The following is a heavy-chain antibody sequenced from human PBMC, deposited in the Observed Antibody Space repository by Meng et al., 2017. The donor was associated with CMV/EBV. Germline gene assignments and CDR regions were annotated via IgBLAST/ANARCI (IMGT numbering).Heavy chain of an antibody. CDR3: ARDRRIWSGYYNDYYYGMDV. D-gene: IGHD3-3*01. CDR1: GGSFSGYY. Sequence: GSLRLSCAVYGGSFSGYYWSWIRQPPGKGLEWIGEINHSGSTNYNPSLKSRVTISVDTSKNQFSLKLSSVTAADTAVYYCARDRRIWSGYYNDYYYGMDVWGQGTTVTVSS. CDR2: INHSGST. J-gene: IGHJ6*02. V-gene: IGHV4-34*01.